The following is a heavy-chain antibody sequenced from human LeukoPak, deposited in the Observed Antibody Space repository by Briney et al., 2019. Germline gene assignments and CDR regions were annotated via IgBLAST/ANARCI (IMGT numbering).Heavy chain of an antibody. Sequence: PSETLSLTCTVSGGSISSYYWSWIRQPPGKGLEWIGYIYYTGNSNYNPSLKSRVTISVDTSKNQFSLKLTSVTAADTAVYYCARVNTEGSADYWGQGTLVTVSS. D-gene: IGHD6-19*01. CDR1: GGSISSYY. J-gene: IGHJ4*02. CDR3: ARVNTEGSADY. CDR2: IYYTGNS. V-gene: IGHV4-59*01.